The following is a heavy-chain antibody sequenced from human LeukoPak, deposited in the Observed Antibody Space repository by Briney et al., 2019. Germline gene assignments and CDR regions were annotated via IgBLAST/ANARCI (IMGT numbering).Heavy chain of an antibody. CDR2: ISSSGSIT. Sequence: GGSLRLSCAASGFTFSSYSMNWVRQTPGKGLEWISYISSSGSITYYADSVKGRFTISRDNSKNTLYLQMGSLRAEDMAVYYCARGSTFNWFDPWGQGTLVTVSS. J-gene: IGHJ5*02. V-gene: IGHV3-48*01. D-gene: IGHD2/OR15-2a*01. CDR3: ARGSTFNWFDP. CDR1: GFTFSSYS.